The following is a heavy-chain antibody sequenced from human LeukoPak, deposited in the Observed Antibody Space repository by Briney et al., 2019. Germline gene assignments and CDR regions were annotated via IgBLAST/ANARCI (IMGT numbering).Heavy chain of an antibody. J-gene: IGHJ3*02. V-gene: IGHV3-48*04. D-gene: IGHD6-6*01. CDR3: ARGPSIAARYDAFDI. Sequence: GGSLRLSCAASGFTFSNYGMHRVRQAPGKGLEWVSYISSSGNTISYADSVKGRFTISRDNAKNSLYLQVISLRAEDTAVYYCARGPSIAARYDAFDIWGQGTMVTVSS. CDR1: GFTFSNYG. CDR2: ISSSGNTI.